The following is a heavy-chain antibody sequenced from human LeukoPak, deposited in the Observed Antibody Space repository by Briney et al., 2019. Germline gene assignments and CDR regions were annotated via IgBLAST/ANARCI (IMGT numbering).Heavy chain of an antibody. CDR1: GGTFSSYA. CDR2: IIPKFGTA. CDR3: ARVNGDYPDY. J-gene: IGHJ4*02. D-gene: IGHD4-17*01. Sequence: SVKVSCKASGGTFSSYAISWVRQAPGQGLEWMGRIIPKFGTANYAQKFQGRVTITADKSTSTVYMELSSLRSEDTPVYYCARVNGDYPDYWGQGTLVSVSS. V-gene: IGHV1-69*06.